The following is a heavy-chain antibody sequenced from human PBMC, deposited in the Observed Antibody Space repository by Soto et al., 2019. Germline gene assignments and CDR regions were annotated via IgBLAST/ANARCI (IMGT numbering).Heavy chain of an antibody. J-gene: IGHJ6*02. CDR1: GGFINSGDYH. V-gene: IGHV4-30-4*01. CDR3: ARDSRTPSGGMDV. Sequence: SETLSLTCTVSGGFINSGDYHWTWIRQFPGKGLEWIGGIYYSASTYYNPALVSRITISLDTSKNQFSLKLASVTAADTAVYYCARDSRTPSGGMDVWGQGTTVTVSS. CDR2: IYYSAST.